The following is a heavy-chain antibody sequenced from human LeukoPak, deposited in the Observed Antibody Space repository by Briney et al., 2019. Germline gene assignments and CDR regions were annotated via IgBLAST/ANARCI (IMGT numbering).Heavy chain of an antibody. J-gene: IGHJ4*02. CDR1: GFSFSVFW. CDR2: IKTDGSIT. Sequence: GGSLRLSCAASGFSFSVFWMHWVRQVPGKGPVWVSRIKTDGSITDYADSVKGRFTISRDNSKNTLYLQMNSLRAEDTAVYYCARVVDHDYGDYYLDYWGQGTLVTVSS. D-gene: IGHD4-17*01. CDR3: ARVVDHDYGDYYLDY. V-gene: IGHV3-74*01.